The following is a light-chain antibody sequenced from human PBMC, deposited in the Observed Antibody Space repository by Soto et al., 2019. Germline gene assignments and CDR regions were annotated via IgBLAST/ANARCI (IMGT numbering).Light chain of an antibody. CDR2: VEGSGSY. V-gene: IGLV4-60*02. CDR1: SGHSSYI. CDR3: ETWDSNTPWV. Sequence: QSVLTQSSSASASLGSSVKLTCTLSSGHSSYIIAWHQQQPGKAPRYLMKVEGSGSYNKGSGVPDRFSGSSSGADRYLTISNLQFEDEADYYCETWDSNTPWVFGGGTKLTVL. J-gene: IGLJ3*02.